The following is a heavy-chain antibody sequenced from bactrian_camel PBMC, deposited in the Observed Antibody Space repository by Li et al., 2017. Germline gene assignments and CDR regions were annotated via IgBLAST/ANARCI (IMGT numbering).Heavy chain of an antibody. D-gene: IGHD6*01. CDR2: IDSDGPT. J-gene: IGHJ6*01. V-gene: IGHV3S57*01. Sequence: QVQLVESGGGSVQAGGSLTLACKTSARMFTSYCMGWFRQAPGKEREQVASIDSDGPTFYEDSVKGRFTISRDSARSTLYLQMNSLKPEDTAMYYCAASGSRYSHGCTDFVYWGQGTQVTVS. CDR3: AASGSRYSHGCTDFVY. CDR1: ARMFTSYC.